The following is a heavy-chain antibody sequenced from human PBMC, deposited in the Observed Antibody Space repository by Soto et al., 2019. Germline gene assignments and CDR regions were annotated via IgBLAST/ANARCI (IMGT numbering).Heavy chain of an antibody. CDR1: GFTFSSYG. V-gene: IGHV3-30*18. J-gene: IGHJ6*02. Sequence: PGGSLRLSCAASGFTFSSYGMHWVRQAPGKGLEWVAVISYDGSNKYYADSVKGRFTISRDNSKNTLYLQMNSLRAEDTAVYYCAKPYDYGGNSQPTDPLRGSGMDVWGQGTTVTAP. CDR2: ISYDGSNK. D-gene: IGHD4-17*01. CDR3: AKPYDYGGNSQPTDPLRGSGMDV.